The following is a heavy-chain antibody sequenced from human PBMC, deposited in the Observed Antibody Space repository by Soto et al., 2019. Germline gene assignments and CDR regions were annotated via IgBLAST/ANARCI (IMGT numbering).Heavy chain of an antibody. CDR3: VRVEGIAVTT. CDR1: GFSFRDYD. V-gene: IGHV3-30*03. CDR2: ISYNGNDK. D-gene: IGHD6-19*01. J-gene: IGHJ5*02. Sequence: QVQLVESGGGVVQPGRSLRLSCVVSGFSFRDYDMNWVRQVPGKGLEWVAVISYNGNDKYYADSVKGRFTLSRDTSKNTLYLQMNSLRPEDTAVYYCVRVEGIAVTTWGQGTLVTVSS.